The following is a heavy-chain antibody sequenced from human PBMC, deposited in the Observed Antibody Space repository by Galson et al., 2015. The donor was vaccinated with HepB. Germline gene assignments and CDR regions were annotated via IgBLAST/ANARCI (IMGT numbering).Heavy chain of an antibody. V-gene: IGHV3-53*04. Sequence: SLRLSCAASGFTVSSNYMSWVRQAPGKGLEWVSVIYSGGSTYYADSVKGRFTISRHDSKNTLYLQMNSLRAEDTAVYYCASLSRDSSSWEGPSWYFDLWGRGTLVTVSS. CDR2: IYSGGST. CDR1: GFTVSSNY. CDR3: ASLSRDSSSWEGPSWYFDL. D-gene: IGHD6-13*01. J-gene: IGHJ2*01.